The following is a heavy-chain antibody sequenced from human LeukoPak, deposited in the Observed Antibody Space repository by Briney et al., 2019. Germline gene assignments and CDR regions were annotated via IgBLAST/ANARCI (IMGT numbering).Heavy chain of an antibody. D-gene: IGHD5-24*01. J-gene: IGHJ6*03. CDR1: GFTFSSYA. V-gene: IGHV3-23*01. Sequence: GGSLRLSCAASGFTFSSYAMSWVRQAPGKGLEWVSAISGSGGSTYYADSVKGRFTISRDNSKNTLYLQMNSLRAEDTAVYYCANPFSPPRSHYYIDVWGKGTTVTVSS. CDR2: ISGSGGST. CDR3: ANPFSPPRSHYYIDV.